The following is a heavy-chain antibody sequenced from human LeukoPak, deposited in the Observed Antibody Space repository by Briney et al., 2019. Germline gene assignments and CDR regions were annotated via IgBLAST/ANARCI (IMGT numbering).Heavy chain of an antibody. CDR2: INPNSGDT. Sequence: ASVKVSCKASGYTFTGYYMHWVRQAPGQGLEWMGRINPNSGDTNFAQKFQGRVTMTRDTSLSTAYMELSRLRSDDTAVYYCANLMTTVTAGPFDYWGQGTLVTVSS. J-gene: IGHJ4*02. V-gene: IGHV1-2*06. CDR3: ANLMTTVTAGPFDY. CDR1: GYTFTGYY. D-gene: IGHD4-17*01.